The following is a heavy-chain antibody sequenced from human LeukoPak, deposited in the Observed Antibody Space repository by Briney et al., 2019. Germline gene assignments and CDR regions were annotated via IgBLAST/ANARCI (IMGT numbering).Heavy chain of an antibody. CDR3: TRATGYYDSSGYHVNWFDP. D-gene: IGHD3-22*01. Sequence: GGSLRLSCAASGFTFSNAWMSWVRQAPGKGLEWVGRIKSKTDGGTTDYAAPVKGRFTISRDDSKNTLYLQMNSLKTEDTAVYYCTRATGYYDSSGYHVNWFDPWGQGTLVTVSS. CDR2: IKSKTDGGTT. J-gene: IGHJ5*02. CDR1: GFTFSNAW. V-gene: IGHV3-15*01.